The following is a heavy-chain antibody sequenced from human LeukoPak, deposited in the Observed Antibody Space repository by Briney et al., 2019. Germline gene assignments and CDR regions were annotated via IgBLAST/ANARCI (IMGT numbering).Heavy chain of an antibody. V-gene: IGHV3-21*01. Sequence: GGSLRLSCAVSGITLSNYGMNWVRQAPGKELEWVSSISSSSSYIYYADLVKGRFTISRDNAKNSLYLQMNSLRAEDTAVYYCARDITSSMVRGVKYYGMDVWGQGTTVTVSS. CDR1: GITLSNYG. CDR2: ISSSSSYI. CDR3: ARDITSSMVRGVKYYGMDV. D-gene: IGHD3-10*01. J-gene: IGHJ6*02.